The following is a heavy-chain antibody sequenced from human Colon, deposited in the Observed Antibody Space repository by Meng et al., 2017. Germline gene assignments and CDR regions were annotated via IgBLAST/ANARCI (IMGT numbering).Heavy chain of an antibody. J-gene: IGHJ4*02. CDR3: ARSVRLGVAGKSGAY. Sequence: QGRLHLLGQELLMPLETRSPSCAVYGGSFSGYSWSWIRQHPGKGLEWIGEINHTGNTSYNPSLKSRLTISVDTSKNQFSLNLSSVTAADTALYYCARSVRLGVAGKSGAYWGQGTLVTVSS. CDR1: GGSFSGYS. D-gene: IGHD6-19*01. V-gene: IGHV4-34*01. CDR2: INHTGNT.